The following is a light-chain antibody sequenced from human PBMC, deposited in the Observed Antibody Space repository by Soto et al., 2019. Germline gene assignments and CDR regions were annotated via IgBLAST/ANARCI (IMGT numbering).Light chain of an antibody. Sequence: DIQLTXXPXTLSASVGDRVTITCRASHTISTWLAWYQQKPGKAPTLLIYEASRLGTGVPSRFSGSGSGTEFSLTISSLQPDDSATYYCQQYNTFWTFGHGTKVEI. CDR1: HTISTW. CDR3: QQYNTFWT. V-gene: IGKV1-5*03. CDR2: EAS. J-gene: IGKJ1*01.